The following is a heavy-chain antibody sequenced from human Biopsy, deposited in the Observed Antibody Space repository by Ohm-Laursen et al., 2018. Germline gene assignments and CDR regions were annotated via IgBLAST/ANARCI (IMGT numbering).Heavy chain of an antibody. Sequence: TLSLTWTVSGDSINNYYWSWIRQPAGKGLEWIGRIYTSGSPNYNLSLESRVTMSVDTSKNQFSLNLRSVTAADTAVYYCARGTGRYYVYGAFDIWGQGTVATVSS. J-gene: IGHJ3*02. CDR2: IYTSGSP. V-gene: IGHV4-4*07. CDR1: GDSINNYY. CDR3: ARGTGRYYVYGAFDI. D-gene: IGHD1-26*01.